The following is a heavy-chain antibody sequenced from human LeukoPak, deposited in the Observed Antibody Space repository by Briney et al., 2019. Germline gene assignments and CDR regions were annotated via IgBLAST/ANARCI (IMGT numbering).Heavy chain of an antibody. V-gene: IGHV3-33*01. D-gene: IGHD2-2*01. Sequence: PGRSLRLSCAASGFTFSSYGMHWVRQAPGKGLEWVAVIWYDGSNKYYADSVKGRFTISRDNSKNTLYLQMNGLRAEDTAVYYCARELGYCSSTSCYYYFDYWGQGTLATVSS. CDR2: IWYDGSNK. CDR1: GFTFSSYG. CDR3: ARELGYCSSTSCYYYFDY. J-gene: IGHJ4*02.